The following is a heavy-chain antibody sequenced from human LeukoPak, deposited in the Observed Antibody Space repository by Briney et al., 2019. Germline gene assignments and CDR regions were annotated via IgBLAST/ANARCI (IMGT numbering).Heavy chain of an antibody. CDR2: ISGSGGST. D-gene: IGHD3-3*01. J-gene: IGHJ3*02. CDR1: GFTFSSYA. V-gene: IGHV3-23*01. Sequence: PGGSLRLSCAASGFTFSSYAMSWVRQAPGKGLEWVSAISGSGGSTYYADSVKGRFTISRDNSKNTLYLQMNSLRAEDTAVYYCARVFTIFGDAFDIWGQGTMVTVFS. CDR3: ARVFTIFGDAFDI.